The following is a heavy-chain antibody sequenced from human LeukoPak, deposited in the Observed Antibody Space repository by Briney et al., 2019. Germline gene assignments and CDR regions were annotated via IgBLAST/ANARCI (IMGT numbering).Heavy chain of an antibody. J-gene: IGHJ5*02. CDR1: GGTFSSYA. Sequence: SVKVSCKASGGTFSSYAISWVRQAPGQGLEWMGGIIPIFGKANYAQNFQGRVTITADKSTSTAYMELSSLRSEDTAVYYCAREVIMITFGGAPGWFDPWGQGTLVTVSS. V-gene: IGHV1-69*06. CDR3: AREVIMITFGGAPGWFDP. CDR2: IIPIFGKA. D-gene: IGHD3-16*01.